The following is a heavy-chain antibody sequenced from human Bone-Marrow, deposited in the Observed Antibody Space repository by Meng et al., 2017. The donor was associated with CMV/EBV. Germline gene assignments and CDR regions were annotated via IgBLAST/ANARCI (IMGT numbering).Heavy chain of an antibody. V-gene: IGHV1-69*05. CDR1: GGTFSSYA. D-gene: IGHD4-17*01. CDR3: ARGNAPYGDYLLCGMDV. Sequence: SVKVSCKASGGTFSSYAISWVRQAPGQGLEWMGGIIPIFGTANYAQKFQGRVTITTDESTSTAYMELSSLRSEDTAVYYCARGNAPYGDYLLCGMDVWGQGNTVTVAS. CDR2: IIPIFGTA. J-gene: IGHJ6*01.